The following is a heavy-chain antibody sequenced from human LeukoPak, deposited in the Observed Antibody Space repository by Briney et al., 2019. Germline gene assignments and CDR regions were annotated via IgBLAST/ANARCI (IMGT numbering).Heavy chain of an antibody. CDR3: ARGPGRFGELLGNGMDV. J-gene: IGHJ6*02. Sequence: SVKVSCKASGGTFSSYAISWVRQAPGQGLEWMGGIIPIFGTANYAQKLQGRVTITADESTSTAYMELSSLRSEDTAVYYCARGPGRFGELLGNGMDVWGQGTTVTVSS. CDR2: IIPIFGTA. CDR1: GGTFSSYA. D-gene: IGHD3-10*01. V-gene: IGHV1-69*13.